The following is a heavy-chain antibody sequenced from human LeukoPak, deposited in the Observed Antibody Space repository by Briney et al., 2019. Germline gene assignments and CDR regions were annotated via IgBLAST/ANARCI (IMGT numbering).Heavy chain of an antibody. CDR2: ISYDGSNK. CDR3: AGELHDYGNLLDV. D-gene: IGHD4-17*01. J-gene: IGHJ6*02. CDR1: GFTFSSYA. Sequence: PGGSLRLSCAASGFTFSSYAMHWVRQAPGKGLEWVAVISYDGSNKYYADSVKGRFTISRDNSKNTLYLQMNSLRAEDTAVYYCAGELHDYGNLLDVWGQGTTVTVSS. V-gene: IGHV3-30*04.